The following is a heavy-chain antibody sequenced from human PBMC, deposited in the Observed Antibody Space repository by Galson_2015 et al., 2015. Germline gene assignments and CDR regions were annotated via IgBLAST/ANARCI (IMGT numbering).Heavy chain of an antibody. CDR1: GFTFSSYG. V-gene: IGHV3-33*01. CDR2: IWYDGSNK. J-gene: IGHJ4*02. CDR3: ARDESMSAAGTDY. D-gene: IGHD6-13*01. Sequence: SLRLSCAASGFTFSSYGMHWVRQAPGKGLEWVAVIWYDGSNKYYTDSVKGRFTISRDNSKKTLYLQMNSLKAEDTAVYYCARDESMSAAGTDYWGQRTLVTVSS.